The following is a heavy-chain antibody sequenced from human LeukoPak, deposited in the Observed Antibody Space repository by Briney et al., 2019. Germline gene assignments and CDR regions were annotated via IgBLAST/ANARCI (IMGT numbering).Heavy chain of an antibody. J-gene: IGHJ4*02. Sequence: GGSLRLSCAASGFTVSSNYMSWARQAPGKGLEWVSVIYSGGSTYYADSVKGRFTISRDNSKNTLYLQMNSLRAEDTAVYYCAREITMVRGVIYYWGQGTLVTVSS. CDR2: IYSGGST. V-gene: IGHV3-66*01. CDR3: AREITMVRGVIYY. D-gene: IGHD3-10*01. CDR1: GFTVSSNY.